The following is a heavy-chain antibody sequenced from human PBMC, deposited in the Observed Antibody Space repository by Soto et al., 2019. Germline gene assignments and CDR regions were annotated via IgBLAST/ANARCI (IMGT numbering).Heavy chain of an antibody. CDR3: AGQGGSWLEVAYYFDY. V-gene: IGHV3-33*01. CDR2: IWYDGSNK. CDR1: GFTFSSYG. D-gene: IGHD2-15*01. Sequence: QVQLVESGGGVVQPGRSLRLSCAASGFTFSSYGMHWVRQAPGKGLEWVAVIWYDGSNKYYADSVKGRFTISRDNSKNTLYLQMNSLRAEDTAGYYCAGQGGSWLEVAYYFDYWGQGTLVTVSS. J-gene: IGHJ4*02.